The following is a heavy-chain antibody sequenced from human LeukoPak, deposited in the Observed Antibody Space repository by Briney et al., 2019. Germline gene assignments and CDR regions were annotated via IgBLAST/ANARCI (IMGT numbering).Heavy chain of an antibody. Sequence: PGGSLRLSCAASGFTFSSYWMHWVRQAPGKGLVWVSRINSDGSSTSYADSVKGRFTISRDNANNTLYLQMNSLRAEDTAVYYCARDRGVRDGYHRVPPDYWGQGTLVTVSS. J-gene: IGHJ4*02. CDR1: GFTFSSYW. CDR2: INSDGSST. D-gene: IGHD5-24*01. CDR3: ARDRGVRDGYHRVPPDY. V-gene: IGHV3-74*01.